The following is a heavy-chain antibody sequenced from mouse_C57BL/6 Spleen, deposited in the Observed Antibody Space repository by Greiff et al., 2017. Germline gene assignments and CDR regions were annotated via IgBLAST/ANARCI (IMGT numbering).Heavy chain of an antibody. J-gene: IGHJ2*01. V-gene: IGHV1-82*01. CDR3: ANLITTVAYYFDD. D-gene: IGHD1-1*01. CDR1: GYAFSSSW. CDR2: IYPGDGDT. Sequence: QVQLQQSGPELVKPGASVKISCKASGYAFSSSWMNWVKQRPGKGLEWIGRIYPGDGDTNYNGKFKGKATLTADKSSSTAYMQLSSLTSEDSAVYFCANLITTVAYYFDDWGQGTTLTVSS.